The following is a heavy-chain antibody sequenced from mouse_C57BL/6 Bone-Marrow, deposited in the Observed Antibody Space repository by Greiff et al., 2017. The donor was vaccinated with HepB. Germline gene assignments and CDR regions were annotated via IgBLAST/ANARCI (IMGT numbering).Heavy chain of an antibody. D-gene: IGHD1-1*01. CDR2: ISSGSSTI. CDR1: GFTFSDYG. V-gene: IGHV5-17*01. CDR3: ARPPYYYGSSGWAGIYAMAY. J-gene: IGHJ4*01. Sequence: EVQGVESGGGLVKPGGSLKLSCAASGFTFSDYGMHWVRQAPEKGLEWVAYISSGSSTINYEDTVKGRFTISRDNAKNTRFLQMTSLRSEDTAMYYCARPPYYYGSSGWAGIYAMAYWGQGTSVTVSS.